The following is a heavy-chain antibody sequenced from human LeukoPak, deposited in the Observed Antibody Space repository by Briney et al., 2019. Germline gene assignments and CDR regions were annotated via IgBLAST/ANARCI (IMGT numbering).Heavy chain of an antibody. CDR3: ASHDSSGYYYY. J-gene: IGHJ4*02. V-gene: IGHV1-24*01. CDR1: GYTLTELS. D-gene: IGHD3-22*01. CDR2: FDPEDGET. Sequence: ASVKVSCKVSGYTLTELSMHWVRQAPGKGLEGMGGFDPEDGETIYAQKFHGRVTMTEDTSTDTAYMERSSLRSEDTAVYYCASHDSSGYYYYWGQGTLVTVSS.